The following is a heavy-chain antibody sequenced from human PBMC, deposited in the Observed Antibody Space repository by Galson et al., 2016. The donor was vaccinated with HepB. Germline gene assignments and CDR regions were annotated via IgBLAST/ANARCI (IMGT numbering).Heavy chain of an antibody. CDR3: ARDQDSSGWCMWLYYFDY. V-gene: IGHV3-11*01. Sequence: SLRLSCAASGFTFSDYYMSWIRQAPGKGLEWVSYISSSGSTIYYADSVKGRFTISRDNAKNSLYLQVNSLRAEDTAVYYCARDQDSSGWCMWLYYFDYWGQGTLVTVSS. D-gene: IGHD6-19*01. CDR2: ISSSGSTI. CDR1: GFTFSDYY. J-gene: IGHJ4*02.